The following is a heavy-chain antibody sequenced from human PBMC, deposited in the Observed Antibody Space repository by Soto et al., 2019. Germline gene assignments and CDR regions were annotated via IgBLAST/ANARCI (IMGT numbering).Heavy chain of an antibody. V-gene: IGHV4-59*08. CDR1: GGSISSYY. J-gene: IGHJ3*01. Sequence: QVHLQESGPGLVKPSETLSLTCIVSGGSISSYYWSWIRQPPGKGLEWIGYIYYSGGTNYNPSLKRRVTRSVDPSHNRFSLRLCSVAAADAPVCYCASPTRGGAFALWGQGTMVTVSS. CDR3: ASPTRGGAFAL. CDR2: IYYSGGT.